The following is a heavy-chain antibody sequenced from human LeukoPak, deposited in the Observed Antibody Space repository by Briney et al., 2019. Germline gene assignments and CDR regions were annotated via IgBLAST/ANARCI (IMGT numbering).Heavy chain of an antibody. CDR1: GGTFSSYA. CDR3: ARDPSPSYCSGGSCHYYYYGMDV. Sequence: SVKVSCKASGGTFSSYAISWVRQAPGQGLEWMGRIIPILGIANYAHKFQGRVTITADKSTSTAYMELSSLRAEDTAVYYCARDPSPSYCSGGSCHYYYYGMDVWGQGTTVTVSS. D-gene: IGHD2-15*01. CDR2: IIPILGIA. V-gene: IGHV1-69*04. J-gene: IGHJ6*02.